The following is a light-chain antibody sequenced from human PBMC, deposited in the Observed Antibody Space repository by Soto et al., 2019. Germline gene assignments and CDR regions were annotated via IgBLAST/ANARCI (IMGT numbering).Light chain of an antibody. V-gene: IGKV3D-7*01. CDR3: QQDYNLPIT. Sequence: EFVLTQSPSTLSLSPGEGATLSCRVSQSISSSYLSWYQQRPGQAPRLLIYGASTRATGIPARFSGSGRGSGTDFTLTISSLQPEDLAVYYCQQDYNLPITFGQGTRLEIK. CDR1: QSISSSY. CDR2: GAS. J-gene: IGKJ5*01.